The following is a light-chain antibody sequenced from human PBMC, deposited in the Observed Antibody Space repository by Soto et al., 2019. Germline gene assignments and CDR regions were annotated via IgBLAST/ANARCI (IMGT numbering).Light chain of an antibody. J-gene: IGKJ5*01. CDR1: QSVRSN. V-gene: IGKV3-15*01. CDR2: GAS. Sequence: ETVMTQSPATLSVSPGERATLSCRASQSVRSNLAWYQQKLGQAPRLLIYGASTRATGIPARFSGSGSGTEFTLTISSLQSEDFAVYYCQQRSNWPLITFGQGTRLEIK. CDR3: QQRSNWPLIT.